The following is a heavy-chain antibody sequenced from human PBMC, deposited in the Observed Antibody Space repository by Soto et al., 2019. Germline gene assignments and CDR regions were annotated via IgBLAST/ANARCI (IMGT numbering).Heavy chain of an antibody. V-gene: IGHV4-30-4*01. CDR1: GGSISSGDYY. Sequence: PSETLSLTCTVSGGSISSGDYYWSWIRQPPGKGLEWIGYIYYSGSTYYNPSLKSRVTISVDTSKNQFSLKLSSVTAADTAVYYCARRDYSNPYGNYYGMDVWGQGTTVTVSS. J-gene: IGHJ6*02. CDR2: IYYSGST. CDR3: ARRDYSNPYGNYYGMDV. D-gene: IGHD4-4*01.